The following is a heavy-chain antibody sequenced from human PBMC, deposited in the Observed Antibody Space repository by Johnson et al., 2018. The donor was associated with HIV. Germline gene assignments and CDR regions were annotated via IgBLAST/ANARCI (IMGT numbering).Heavy chain of an antibody. Sequence: VESGGSLRLSCAASEFTFNNAWMSWVRQAPGKGLEWVGRIKSKTDGGTTDYAAPVKGRFTISRDDSKNTLYLQMNSLKTEDTAVYYCTTDKQLWLTVDIWGQGTMVTVSS. CDR2: IKSKTDGGTT. J-gene: IGHJ3*02. V-gene: IGHV3-15*01. CDR3: TTDKQLWLTVDI. D-gene: IGHD5-18*01. CDR1: EFTFNNAW.